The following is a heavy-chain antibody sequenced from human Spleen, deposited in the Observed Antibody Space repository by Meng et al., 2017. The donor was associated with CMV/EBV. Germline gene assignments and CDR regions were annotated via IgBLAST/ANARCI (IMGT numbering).Heavy chain of an antibody. D-gene: IGHD6-13*01. CDR2: MNPNSGNT. CDR1: GYTFTSYD. CDR3: ARAPRRGAVAGRIDNY. J-gene: IGHJ4*02. Sequence: ASVKVSCKASGYTFTSYDINRVRQATGQGLEWMGWMNPNSGNTGYAQKFQGRVTMTRNTSISTAYMELSSLRSEDTAVYYCARAPRRGAVAGRIDNYWGQGTLVTVSS. V-gene: IGHV1-8*01.